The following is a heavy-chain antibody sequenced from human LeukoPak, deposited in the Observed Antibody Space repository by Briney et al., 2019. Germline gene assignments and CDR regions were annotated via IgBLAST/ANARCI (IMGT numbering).Heavy chain of an antibody. V-gene: IGHV3-30*09. Sequence: GGSLRLSCAASGFTFSNYAMHWVRQAPGQGLEWVAVISYDGNNIYYADSVKGRFAISRDNSKNTLYLQMSSLRADDTAVYYCARDRGYRSGWDDAFDIWGQGTMVTVSS. D-gene: IGHD6-19*01. J-gene: IGHJ3*02. CDR1: GFTFSNYA. CDR2: ISYDGNNI. CDR3: ARDRGYRSGWDDAFDI.